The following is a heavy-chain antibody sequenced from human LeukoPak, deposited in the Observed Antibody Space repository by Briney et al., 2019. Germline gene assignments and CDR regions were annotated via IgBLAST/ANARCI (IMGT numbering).Heavy chain of an antibody. V-gene: IGHV5-51*01. Sequence: GESLKISCKGSGYSFTSYWIGWVRQMPGKGLEWMGIIYPGDSDTRYSPSFQGQVTISADKSISTAYLQWSSLKASDTAMYYCTRRWSYCSGSTCYSNDFDIWGQGTMVTVSS. D-gene: IGHD2-15*01. CDR2: IYPGDSDT. CDR3: TRRWSYCSGSTCYSNDFDI. CDR1: GYSFTSYW. J-gene: IGHJ3*02.